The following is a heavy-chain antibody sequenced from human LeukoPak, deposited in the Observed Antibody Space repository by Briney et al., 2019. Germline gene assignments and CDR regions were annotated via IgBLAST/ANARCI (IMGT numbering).Heavy chain of an antibody. D-gene: IGHD5-12*01. CDR3: ARVEMATNHYFDY. CDR2: INHSGST. J-gene: IGHJ4*02. V-gene: IGHV4-34*01. Sequence: PSETLSLTCAVYGGSFSGYYWSWIRQPPGKGLEWIGEINHSGSTNYNPSLKSQVTISVDTSKNQFSLKLSSVTAADTAVYYCARVEMATNHYFDYWGQGTLVTVSS. CDR1: GGSFSGYY.